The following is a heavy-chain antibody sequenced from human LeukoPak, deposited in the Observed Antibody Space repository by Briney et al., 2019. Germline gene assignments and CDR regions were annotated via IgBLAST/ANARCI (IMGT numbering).Heavy chain of an antibody. Sequence: GGSHRLSCAASGFTFSSYEMNWVRQAPGKGLEWVAVIFYDGSNKYYADSVKGRFTISRDNSKNTLYLQMNSLRTEDTAVYYCLPDWFDPWGQGTLVTVSS. CDR2: IFYDGSNK. CDR1: GFTFSSYE. J-gene: IGHJ5*02. CDR3: LPDWFDP. V-gene: IGHV3-30*04.